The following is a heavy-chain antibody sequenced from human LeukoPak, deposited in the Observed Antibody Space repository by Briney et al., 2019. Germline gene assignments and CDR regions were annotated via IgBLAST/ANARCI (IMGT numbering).Heavy chain of an antibody. CDR2: ISSSGSTI. D-gene: IGHD6-19*01. J-gene: IGHJ5*02. V-gene: IGHV3-11*04. CDR3: ARGIAVAGDNWFDP. Sequence: GRSLRLSCAASGFTFSDYYMSWIRQAPGKGLEWVSYISSSGSTIYYADSVKGRFTISRDNSKNTLYLQMNSLRAEDTAVYYCARGIAVAGDNWFDPWGQGTLVTVSS. CDR1: GFTFSDYY.